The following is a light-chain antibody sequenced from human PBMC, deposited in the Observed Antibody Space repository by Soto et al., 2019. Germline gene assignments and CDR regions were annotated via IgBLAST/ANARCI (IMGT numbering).Light chain of an antibody. CDR3: CSVAGSVL. Sequence: QSALTQPASVSGSPGQSITISCTGTSSDVGSYNLVSWYQQHPGKAPKLMIYEDSKRPSGVSNRFSGSKSGNTASLTISGLQAEDEADYYCCSVAGSVLFGGGTKLTVL. J-gene: IGLJ2*01. CDR2: EDS. CDR1: SSDVGSYNL. V-gene: IGLV2-23*01.